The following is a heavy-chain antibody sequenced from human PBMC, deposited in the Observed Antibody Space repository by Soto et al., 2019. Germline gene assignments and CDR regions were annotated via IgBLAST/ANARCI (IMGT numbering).Heavy chain of an antibody. Sequence: EVQLVESGGGLVKHGVSLRLSCAGSGFTFSNVWRNWVRQAPGKGLEGFGRIKSETDGGTIDYAAPVKGRITLSRDVSNNPLYLQITSPNSEDAGTCYWTTLAIKYNSDLYPLSVWCQGTRVSCSS. CDR2: IKSETDGGTI. D-gene: IGHD6-19*01. V-gene: IGHV3-15*07. CDR1: GFTFSNVW. CDR3: TTLAIKYNSDLYPLSV. J-gene: IGHJ4*02.